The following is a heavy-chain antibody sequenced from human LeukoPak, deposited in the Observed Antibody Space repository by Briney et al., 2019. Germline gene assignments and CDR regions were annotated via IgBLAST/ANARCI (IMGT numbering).Heavy chain of an antibody. D-gene: IGHD6-13*01. CDR1: GFTFSRYS. J-gene: IGHJ4*02. CDR2: ISSSGDSI. V-gene: IGHV3-23*01. Sequence: GGSLRLSCAASGFTFSRYSMTWVRQAPGKGLEWVSTISSSGDSIYYADSVKGRFTISRDNSKYTLYLQMNSLRAEDTAVYYCAKQFWYSSTWYSDYWGQGTPVTVSS. CDR3: AKQFWYSSTWYSDY.